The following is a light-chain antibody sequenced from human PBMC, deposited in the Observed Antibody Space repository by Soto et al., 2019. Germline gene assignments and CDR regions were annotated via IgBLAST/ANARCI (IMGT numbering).Light chain of an antibody. CDR3: QQYNSHST. V-gene: IGKV1-5*03. Sequence: DIQMTQSPSTLSASVGDRVTITCRASQSISSWLAWYQQKPGKAPKLLIYKASSLESGVPSRFSGSGSGTEFTLTISSLQPDAFATYYCQQYNSHSTFGQGTKVEIK. CDR1: QSISSW. CDR2: KAS. J-gene: IGKJ1*01.